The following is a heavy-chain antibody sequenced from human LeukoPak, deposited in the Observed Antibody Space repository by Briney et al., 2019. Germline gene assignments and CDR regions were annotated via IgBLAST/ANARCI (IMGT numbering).Heavy chain of an antibody. J-gene: IGHJ4*02. CDR2: IWYDGTKE. CDR3: ARNPGVGSSWYRLHY. CDR1: GFIFGNYG. V-gene: IGHV3-33*01. D-gene: IGHD6-13*01. Sequence: PGTSLRLSCVASGFIFGNYGMHWVRQAPGKGLEWVALIWYDGTKENHADSVKGRFTISRDNSKSTLYLQMNSLRVEDTAVYYCARNPGVGSSWYRLHYWGQGTLVTVSS.